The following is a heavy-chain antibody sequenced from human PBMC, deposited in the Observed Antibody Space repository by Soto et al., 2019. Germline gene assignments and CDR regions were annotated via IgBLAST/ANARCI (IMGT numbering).Heavy chain of an antibody. V-gene: IGHV1-8*01. CDR2: MNPNSGNT. CDR1: GYTFTSYD. D-gene: IGHD3-10*01. Sequence: ASVKVSCKASGYTFTSYDINWVRQATGQGLEWMGWMNPNSGNTGYAQKFQGRVTMTRNTSISTAYMELSSLRSEDTAVYYCARGQGYYYGSGSYYNGGWFDPWAREPWSPSPQ. CDR3: ARGQGYYYGSGSYYNGGWFDP. J-gene: IGHJ5*02.